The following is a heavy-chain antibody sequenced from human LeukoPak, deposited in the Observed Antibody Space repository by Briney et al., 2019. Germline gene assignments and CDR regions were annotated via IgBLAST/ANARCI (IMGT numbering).Heavy chain of an antibody. CDR1: GGSISSSNFY. CDR3: ATFKGFYDSSGPNWFDP. V-gene: IGHV4-39*07. J-gene: IGHJ5*01. CDR2: IYYSGST. Sequence: PSETLSLTCTVSGGSISSSNFYWGWIRQPPGKGLEWIGSIYYSGSTFYSPSLKSRVTISVDTSKNQFSLKLNSVTAADTAVYYCATFKGFYDSSGPNWFDPWGQGTLVTVSS. D-gene: IGHD3-22*01.